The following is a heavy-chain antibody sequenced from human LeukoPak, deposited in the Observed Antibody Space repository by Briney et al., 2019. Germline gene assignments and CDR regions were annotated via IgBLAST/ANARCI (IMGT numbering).Heavy chain of an antibody. J-gene: IGHJ5*02. CDR3: AKEYWFDP. CDR1: GFTFDDYA. CDR2: ISWNSGSK. V-gene: IGHV3-9*01. Sequence: PGGSLRLSCAASGFTFDDYARHWVRQAPGKGLEWVSGISWNSGSKGYADSVKGRFTISRDNAKNSLYLQMNSLRAEDTALYYCAKEYWFDPWGQGTLVTVSS.